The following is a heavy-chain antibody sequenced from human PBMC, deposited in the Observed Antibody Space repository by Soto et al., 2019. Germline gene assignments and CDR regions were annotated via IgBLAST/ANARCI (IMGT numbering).Heavy chain of an antibody. CDR3: ARPRWGPMARDTFYFDY. CDR2: IYHSGNT. J-gene: IGHJ4*02. V-gene: IGHV4-31*03. CDR1: GGSITTGGSY. Sequence: SETLSLTCTVSGGSITTGGSYWSWIRQHPGKGLEWIGNIYHSGNTYYNPSLKSRLTISVDTSKNHFSLMVDSVTAADTAVYYCARPRWGPMARDTFYFDYWGQGTLVTVSS. D-gene: IGHD3-10*01.